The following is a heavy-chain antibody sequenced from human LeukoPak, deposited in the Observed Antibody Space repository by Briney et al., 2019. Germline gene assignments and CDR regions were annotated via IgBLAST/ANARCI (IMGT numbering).Heavy chain of an antibody. CDR3: ARDYGGTFDY. J-gene: IGHJ4*02. D-gene: IGHD4-23*01. V-gene: IGHV4-59*01. CDR2: IYYSGST. CDR1: GGSISSYY. Sequence: SETLSLPCTVSGGSISSYYWSWIRQPPGRGLEWIGYIYYSGSTNYNPSLKSRVTISVDTSKNQFSLKLSSVTAADTAVYYCARDYGGTFDYWGQGTLVTVSS.